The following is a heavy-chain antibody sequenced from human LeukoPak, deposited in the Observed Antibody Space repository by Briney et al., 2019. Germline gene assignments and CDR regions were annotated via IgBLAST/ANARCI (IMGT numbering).Heavy chain of an antibody. CDR3: ARLWGYGDYFDY. Sequence: SETLSLTCTVSGGSISSGSYYWSWIRQPAGKGLEWIGRIYTSGSTNYNPSLKSRVTISVDTSKNQFSLKLSSVTAADTAVYYCARLWGYGDYFDYWGQGTLVTVSS. CDR1: GGSISSGSYY. CDR2: IYTSGST. V-gene: IGHV4-61*02. D-gene: IGHD4/OR15-4a*01. J-gene: IGHJ4*02.